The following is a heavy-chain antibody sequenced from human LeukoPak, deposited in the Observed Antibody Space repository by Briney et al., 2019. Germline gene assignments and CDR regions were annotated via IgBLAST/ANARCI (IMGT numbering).Heavy chain of an antibody. CDR2: ISSSSSYV. CDR1: GFTLSTAW. Sequence: GGSLRLSCAASGFTLSTAWMNWVRQAPGKGLEWVSSISSSSSYVYYADSVKGRFTISRDNAKNSLYLQMNSLRAEDTAVYYCARWGGDDILTGYRNWGQGTLVTVSS. V-gene: IGHV3-21*01. D-gene: IGHD3-9*01. J-gene: IGHJ4*02. CDR3: ARWGGDDILTGYRN.